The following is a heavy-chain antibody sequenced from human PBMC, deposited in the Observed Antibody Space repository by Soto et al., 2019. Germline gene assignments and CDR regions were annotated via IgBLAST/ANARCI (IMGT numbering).Heavy chain of an antibody. CDR1: GYSFTSYW. J-gene: IGHJ6*02. V-gene: IGHV5-10-1*01. Sequence: GESLKISCKGSGYSFTSYWISWVRQMPGKGLEWMGRIDPSDSYTNYSPSFQGHVTISADKSISTAYLQWSSLKASDTAMYYCARPGRFPATYGMDLRGQGTTVTVSS. D-gene: IGHD3-10*01. CDR3: ARPGRFPATYGMDL. CDR2: IDPSDSYT.